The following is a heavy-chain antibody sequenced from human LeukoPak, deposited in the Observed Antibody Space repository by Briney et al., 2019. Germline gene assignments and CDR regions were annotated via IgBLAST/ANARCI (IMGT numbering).Heavy chain of an antibody. Sequence: ASVKVSCKASGYTFTSYGISWVRQAPGQGLEWMGWISAYNGNTNYAQKLQGRVTMTTDTSTSTAYMELRSLRSDDTAVYYCASRPYYDILTGFSPGDWFDPWGQGTLVTVSS. CDR1: GYTFTSYG. J-gene: IGHJ5*02. D-gene: IGHD3-9*01. CDR3: ASRPYYDILTGFSPGDWFDP. CDR2: ISAYNGNT. V-gene: IGHV1-18*01.